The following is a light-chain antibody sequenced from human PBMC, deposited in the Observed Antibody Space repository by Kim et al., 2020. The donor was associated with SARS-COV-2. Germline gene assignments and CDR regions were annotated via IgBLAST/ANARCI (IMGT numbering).Light chain of an antibody. CDR3: QVWESSSDHQGV. V-gene: IGLV3-21*01. Sequence: SYELTQPPSVSVAPGKTARITCGGNNIGSKSVHWYQQKPGQAPVLVIYYDSDRPSGIPERFSGSNSGNTATLTISRVEAGDEADYYCQVWESSSDHQGVFGGGTKVTVL. J-gene: IGLJ2*01. CDR1: NIGSKS. CDR2: YDS.